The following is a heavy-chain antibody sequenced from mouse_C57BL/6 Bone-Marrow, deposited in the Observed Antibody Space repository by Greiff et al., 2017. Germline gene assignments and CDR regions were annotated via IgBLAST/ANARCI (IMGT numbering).Heavy chain of an antibody. V-gene: IGHV5-4*03. J-gene: IGHJ2*01. D-gene: IGHD1-1*01. CDR1: GFTFSSYA. CDR3: ARRGTTVVAHFDY. CDR2: ISDGGSYT. Sequence: EVMLVESGGGLVKPGGSLKLSCAASGFTFSSYAMSWVRQTPEKRLEWVATISDGGSYTYYPDNVKGRFTISRDNAKNKLYLQMSHMKSEDTAMYYCARRGTTVVAHFDYWGQGTTLTVSS.